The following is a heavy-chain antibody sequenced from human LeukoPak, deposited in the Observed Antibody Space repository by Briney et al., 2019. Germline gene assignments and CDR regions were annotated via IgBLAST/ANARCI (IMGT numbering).Heavy chain of an antibody. D-gene: IGHD3-3*01. J-gene: IGHJ4*02. CDR3: ARHADSGSGYYDY. Sequence: SETLSLTCTVSGGSISSYYWSWIRQPPGKGLEWIGYIYSSGSTNYNPSLKTRITISVYMSEKHFSLRLSSVTAADTAVYYCARHADSGSGYYDYWGQGVLVTVSS. V-gene: IGHV4-59*08. CDR1: GGSISSYY. CDR2: IYSSGST.